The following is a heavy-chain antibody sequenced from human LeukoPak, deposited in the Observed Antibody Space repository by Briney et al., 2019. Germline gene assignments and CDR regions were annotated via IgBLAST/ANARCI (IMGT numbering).Heavy chain of an antibody. J-gene: IGHJ6*02. D-gene: IGHD2-2*01. Sequence: ASVKVSCKASGYTFTSYVISWVRQAPGQGLEWMGWISAYNGNTNYAQKLQGRVTMTTDTSTSTAYMELRSLRSDDTAVYYCARYCSSTSCYYYYYYGMDVWGQGTTVTVSS. V-gene: IGHV1-18*01. CDR1: GYTFTSYV. CDR3: ARYCSSTSCYYYYYYGMDV. CDR2: ISAYNGNT.